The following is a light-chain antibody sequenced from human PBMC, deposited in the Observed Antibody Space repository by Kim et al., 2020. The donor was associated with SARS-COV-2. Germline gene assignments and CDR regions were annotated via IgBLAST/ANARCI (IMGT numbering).Light chain of an antibody. V-gene: IGLV3-1*01. CDR3: QAWDSNIVI. Sequence: LAPGQTASITCSGDKLGDKYACWYQQKPGQSPVLVIYQDTKRPSGIPERFSGSNSGNTATLTISGTQAMDEADYYCQAWDSNIVIFGGGTQLTVL. CDR2: QDT. J-gene: IGLJ2*01. CDR1: KLGDKY.